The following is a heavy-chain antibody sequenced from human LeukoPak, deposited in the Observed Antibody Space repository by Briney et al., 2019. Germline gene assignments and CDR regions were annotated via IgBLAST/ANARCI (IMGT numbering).Heavy chain of an antibody. J-gene: IGHJ4*02. CDR1: RFTFSSYG. CDR3: AIAVAGILPDY. CDR2: INSDGSST. D-gene: IGHD6-19*01. Sequence: PGGSLRLSCAASRFTFSSYGMHWVRQAPGKGLVWVSRINSDGSSTSYADSVKGRFTISRDNAKNTLYLQMNSLRAEDTAVYYCAIAVAGILPDYWGQGTLVTVSS. V-gene: IGHV3-74*01.